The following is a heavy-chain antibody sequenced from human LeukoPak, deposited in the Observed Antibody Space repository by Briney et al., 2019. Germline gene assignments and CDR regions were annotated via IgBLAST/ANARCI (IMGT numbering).Heavy chain of an antibody. Sequence: ASVKVSCKASGYTFTGYYMHWVRQAPGQGLEWMGWINPNSGGTNYAQKFQGRVTMTRDTSISTTYMELSRLRSDDTAVYYCARNPDEWYSSSWSYDYWGQGTLVTVSS. J-gene: IGHJ4*02. CDR2: INPNSGGT. V-gene: IGHV1-2*02. CDR3: ARNPDEWYSSSWSYDY. CDR1: GYTFTGYY. D-gene: IGHD6-13*01.